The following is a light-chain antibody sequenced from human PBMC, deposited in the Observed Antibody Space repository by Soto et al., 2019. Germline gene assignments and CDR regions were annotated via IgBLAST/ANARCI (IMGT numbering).Light chain of an antibody. V-gene: IGKV3-11*01. CDR2: DAS. Sequence: EIVLTQSPATLSLSPGERATLSCRASQSISRYLAWYQQKPGQAPRLLIYDASNRATGIPARFSGSGSGTDFTLSISRLEPEDFAVYYCQQRRNWYSFGQGTNVEIK. CDR3: QQRRNWYS. J-gene: IGKJ2*01. CDR1: QSISRY.